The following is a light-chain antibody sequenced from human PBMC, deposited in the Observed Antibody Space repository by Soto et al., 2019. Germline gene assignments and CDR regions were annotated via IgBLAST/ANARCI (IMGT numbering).Light chain of an antibody. CDR1: QSISRY. Sequence: DIQMTQSPSSLSASVGDRVTITCRASQSISRYLNWYQQKPGKGTNLLIYAASNLQNGVPSRFSGSGSGTDFTLTINSPQPEHFANNYCQQSYSSPWTFGQGTKVEIK. CDR2: AAS. CDR3: QQSYSSPWT. J-gene: IGKJ1*01. V-gene: IGKV1-39*01.